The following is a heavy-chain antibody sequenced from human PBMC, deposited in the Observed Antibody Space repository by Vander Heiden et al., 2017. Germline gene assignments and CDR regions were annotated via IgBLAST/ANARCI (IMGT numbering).Heavy chain of an antibody. D-gene: IGHD3-22*01. V-gene: IGHV3-11*01. CDR2: ISSSGSTI. J-gene: IGHJ3*02. CDR3: ARAPMIVVVNDAFDI. Sequence: QVQLVESGGGLVKPGGSLSVSCAASGFTFSDYYMSWIRQAPGKGLEWVSYISSSGSTIYYADSVKGRFTISRDNAKNSLYLQMNSLRAEDTAVYYCARAPMIVVVNDAFDIWGQGTMVTVSS. CDR1: GFTFSDYY.